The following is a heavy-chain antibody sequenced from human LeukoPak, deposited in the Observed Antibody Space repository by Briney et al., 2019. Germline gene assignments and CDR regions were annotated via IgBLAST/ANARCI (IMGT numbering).Heavy chain of an antibody. D-gene: IGHD3-16*01. CDR1: GFTLSTYW. CDR3: ASWGAGGNF. CDR2: INPDGRGK. J-gene: IGHJ4*02. V-gene: IGHV3-7*01. Sequence: GGSLRLSCEASGFTLSTYWMNWVRQVPGKGLDWVANINPDGRGKRYVDSVKGRFTIARDNADNSLSLQMNSLRAEDTAVYYCASWGAGGNFWGQGTLVTVSS.